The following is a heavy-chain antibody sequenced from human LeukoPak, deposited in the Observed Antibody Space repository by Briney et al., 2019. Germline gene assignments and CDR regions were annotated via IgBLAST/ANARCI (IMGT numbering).Heavy chain of an antibody. CDR1: GFTSSNYW. J-gene: IGHJ4*02. CDR2: IKQDGSEK. CDR3: ARVWRPTVTTIGVFDY. Sequence: GGSLRLSCAASGFTSSNYWMSWVRQAPGKGLEWVANIKQDGSEKYYVDSVKGRFTISRDNAKNSLYLQMNSLRADDTAVYYCARVWRPTVTTIGVFDYWGQGTLVTVSS. D-gene: IGHD4-17*01. V-gene: IGHV3-7*01.